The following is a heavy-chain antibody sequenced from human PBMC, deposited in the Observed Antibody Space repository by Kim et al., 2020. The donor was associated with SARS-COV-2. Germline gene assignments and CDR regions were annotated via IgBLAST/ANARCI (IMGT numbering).Heavy chain of an antibody. CDR3: ARDKGHGVPPY. V-gene: IGHV3-48*04. D-gene: IGHD4-17*01. CDR2: I. Sequence: IYYADSVKGRFTISRDNAKNSLYLQMNSLRAEDTAVYYCARDKGHGVPPYWGQGTLVTVSS. J-gene: IGHJ4*02.